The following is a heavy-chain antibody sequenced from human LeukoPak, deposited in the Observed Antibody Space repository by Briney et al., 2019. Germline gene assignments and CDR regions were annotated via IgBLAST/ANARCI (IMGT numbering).Heavy chain of an antibody. CDR1: GGSIRSSSYY. CDR3: ARKSSGYDDY. Sequence: SETLSLTCTVSGGSIRSSSYYWGWVRQPPGKGLEWIGSFYYSGSTYYNPSLKSRVTISVDTSKNQFSLKLSSVTAADTAVYYCARKSSGYDDYWGQGTLVAVSS. CDR2: FYYSGST. V-gene: IGHV4-39*01. J-gene: IGHJ4*02. D-gene: IGHD3-22*01.